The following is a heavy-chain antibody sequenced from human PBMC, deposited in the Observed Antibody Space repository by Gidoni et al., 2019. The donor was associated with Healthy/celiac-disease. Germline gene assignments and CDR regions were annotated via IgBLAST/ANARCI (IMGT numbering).Heavy chain of an antibody. CDR1: GGTFTPYA. V-gene: IGHV1-69*01. D-gene: IGHD6-6*01. Sequence: QVQLVQSWAEVKKPGSSVTVSCKASGGTFTPYALSWARQAPGQGLEWMGGIIPIVGTANYGKKFQGRVTITADESTRTADMELSSLRSEDTAVYYCAREGSSYPANYYYYYMDVWGKGTTVTVSS. CDR3: AREGSSYPANYYYYYMDV. J-gene: IGHJ6*03. CDR2: IIPIVGTA.